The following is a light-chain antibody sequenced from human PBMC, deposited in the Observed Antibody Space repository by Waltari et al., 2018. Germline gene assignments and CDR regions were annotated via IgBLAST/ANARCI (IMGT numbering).Light chain of an antibody. J-gene: IGKJ4*01. Sequence: EVVLTQSPATLPLSPGESATLPCRASHSVSNLLAWFQQKPGQAPRLLIYDASNTATGIPARFSGSGSGTDFTLTISSLEPEDFAVYYCQQRRTWPLTFGGGTTVEI. V-gene: IGKV3-11*01. CDR1: HSVSNL. CDR2: DAS. CDR3: QQRRTWPLT.